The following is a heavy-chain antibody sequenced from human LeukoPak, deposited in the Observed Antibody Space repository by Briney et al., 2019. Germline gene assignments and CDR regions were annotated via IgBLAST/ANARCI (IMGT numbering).Heavy chain of an antibody. CDR2: INPNSGGT. CDR3: AKPSYNSGWFIVS. J-gene: IGHJ5*02. V-gene: IGHV1-2*02. Sequence: ASVKVSCKASGYSFTVYYMHWMRQAPGQGLEWMGWINPNSGGTNYAQKFQGRVTMTRDTSISTAYMERSRLRSDDTAVYSCAKPSYNSGWFIVSWGQGTLVTVSS. D-gene: IGHD6-19*01. CDR1: GYSFTVYY.